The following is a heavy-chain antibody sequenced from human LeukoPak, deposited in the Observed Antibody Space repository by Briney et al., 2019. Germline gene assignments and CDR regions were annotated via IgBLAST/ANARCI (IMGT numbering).Heavy chain of an antibody. Sequence: PSETLSLTCTVSVGSTSSSSYYWRWIRQPPGRGLEWIGGIYYSGSTYYNPSLKSRVTISVDTSKNQFSLKLSSVTAADTAVYYCARLSADYDFWSGYSNWFDPWGQGTLVTVSS. J-gene: IGHJ5*02. CDR2: IYYSGST. V-gene: IGHV4-39*01. CDR3: ARLSADYDFWSGYSNWFDP. CDR1: VGSTSSSSYY. D-gene: IGHD3-3*01.